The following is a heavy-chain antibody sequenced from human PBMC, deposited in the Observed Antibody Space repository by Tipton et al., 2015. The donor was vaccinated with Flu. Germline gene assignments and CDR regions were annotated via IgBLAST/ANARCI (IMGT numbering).Heavy chain of an antibody. CDR2: INHSGST. V-gene: IGHV4-34*01. D-gene: IGHD3-3*01. CDR3: ARALDYDFWSGYYIDDGPGYYFDY. J-gene: IGHJ4*02. CDR1: GGSFSGYY. Sequence: TLSLTCAVYGGSFSGYYWSWIRQPPGKGLEWLGEINHSGSTNYNPSLKSRVTISVDTSKNQFSLKLSSVTAADTAVYYCARALDYDFWSGYYIDDGPGYYFDYWGQGTLVTVSS.